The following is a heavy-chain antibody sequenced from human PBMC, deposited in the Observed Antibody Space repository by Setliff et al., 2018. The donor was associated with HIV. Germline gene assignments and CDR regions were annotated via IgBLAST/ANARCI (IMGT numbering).Heavy chain of an antibody. CDR2: ISVSGGNP. D-gene: IGHD2-21*02. V-gene: IGHV3-23*01. Sequence: GGSLRLSCAASGFTFSNYWMSWVRQAPGKGLEWVSAISVSGGNPYYADSVKGRFTISRDNSKDTLYLQLNSLRPADTAIYYCMREATARAGDFWGQGALVTVSS. J-gene: IGHJ4*02. CDR3: MREATARAGDF. CDR1: GFTFSNYW.